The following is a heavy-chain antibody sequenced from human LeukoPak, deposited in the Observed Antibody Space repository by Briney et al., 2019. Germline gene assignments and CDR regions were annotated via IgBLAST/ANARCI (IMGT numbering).Heavy chain of an antibody. Sequence: PGGSLRLSCAASGFTFDDYAMHWVRQAPGKGLEWVSGISWNSGSIGYADSVKGRFTISRDNAKNSLYLQMNSLRAEDTAVYYCARDVAAFDWLFEFDYWGQGTLVTVSS. CDR3: ARDVAAFDWLFEFDY. J-gene: IGHJ4*02. CDR2: ISWNSGSI. V-gene: IGHV3-9*01. D-gene: IGHD3-9*01. CDR1: GFTFDDYA.